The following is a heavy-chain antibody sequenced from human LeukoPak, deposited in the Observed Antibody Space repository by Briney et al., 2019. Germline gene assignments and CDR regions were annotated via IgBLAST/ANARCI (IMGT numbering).Heavy chain of an antibody. CDR1: GYTFTSYG. CDR3: ARVWVGYSSGWPTFDY. CDR2: ISAYSGNT. Sequence: ASVKVSCKASGYTFTSYGISWVRQAPGQGLEWMGWISAYSGNTNYAQKLQGRVTMTTDTSTSTAYMELRSLRSDDTAVYYCARVWVGYSSGWPTFDYWGQGTLVTVSS. V-gene: IGHV1-18*01. D-gene: IGHD6-19*01. J-gene: IGHJ4*02.